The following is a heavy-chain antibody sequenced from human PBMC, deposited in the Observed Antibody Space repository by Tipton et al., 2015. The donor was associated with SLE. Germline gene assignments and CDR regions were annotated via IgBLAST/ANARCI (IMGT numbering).Heavy chain of an antibody. J-gene: IGHJ4*02. CDR1: GGSISSRSYY. CDR2: IYYSGDT. V-gene: IGHV4-39*07. CDR3: ARGQQFVAFDY. Sequence: TLSLTCTVPGGSISSRSYYWGWIRQPPGKGPEWIGSIYYSGDTYYNPSLKSRVTISVDTSKNQFSLKLSSVTAADTSVYYCARGQQFVAFDYWGQGTLVTVSS. D-gene: IGHD6-6*01.